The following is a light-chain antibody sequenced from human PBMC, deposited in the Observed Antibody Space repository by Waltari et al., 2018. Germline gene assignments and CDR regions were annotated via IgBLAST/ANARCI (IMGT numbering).Light chain of an antibody. CDR1: QRVGRS. J-gene: IGKJ1*01. V-gene: IGKV3-20*01. Sequence: EIVLTQSPGTLSLSPGERATLACRASQRVGRSLAWYQQKPGQAPRLLIYDASRRATGVPDRFSGSGSGTDFSLTISRLEPEDCAVYYCQHYVRLPATFGQGTKVEI. CDR2: DAS. CDR3: QHYVRLPAT.